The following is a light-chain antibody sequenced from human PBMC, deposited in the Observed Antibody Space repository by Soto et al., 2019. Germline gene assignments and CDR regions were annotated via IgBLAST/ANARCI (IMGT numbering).Light chain of an antibody. V-gene: IGKV3-20*01. Sequence: ESVLTQSPGTLSLSPGERVTLSCRASQSLDSKTLNWYQQKPGQSPRLLIYGASRRATGSPDRFSGSGSGTDFTLTISRLEAEDFAVYFCHHSVHSLWTFRQGTKVDIK. CDR1: QSLDSKT. CDR3: HHSVHSLWT. J-gene: IGKJ1*01. CDR2: GAS.